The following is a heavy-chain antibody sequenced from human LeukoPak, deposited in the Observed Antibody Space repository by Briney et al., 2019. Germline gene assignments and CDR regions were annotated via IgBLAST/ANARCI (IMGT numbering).Heavy chain of an antibody. J-gene: IGHJ4*02. CDR1: GGSFSGYY. V-gene: IGHV4-34*01. D-gene: IGHD1-1*01. Sequence: SETLSLTCAVYGGSFSGYYWSWIRQPPGKGLEWIGEINHSGSTNYNPSLKSRVTISVDTSKNHFSLKLRSVTAADTAIYYCASGFRGQLGYFDYWGQGTLVTVSS. CDR2: INHSGST. CDR3: ASGFRGQLGYFDY.